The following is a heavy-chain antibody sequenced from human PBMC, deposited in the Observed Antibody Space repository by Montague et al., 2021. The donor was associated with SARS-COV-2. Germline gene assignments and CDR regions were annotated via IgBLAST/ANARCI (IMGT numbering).Heavy chain of an antibody. CDR2: VYFSGTA. CDR3: ARRPSSGWSFDY. CDR1: AGSINNHY. V-gene: IGHV4-59*08. Sequence: SETLSLTCTVSAGSINNHYWSWIRQTPGKELVWIAYVYFSGTASYNPSLKSRVTISVDTSRNQFSLQLTSVTAADTAVYYCARRPSSGWSFDYWGQGTQASVSS. D-gene: IGHD6-19*01. J-gene: IGHJ4*02.